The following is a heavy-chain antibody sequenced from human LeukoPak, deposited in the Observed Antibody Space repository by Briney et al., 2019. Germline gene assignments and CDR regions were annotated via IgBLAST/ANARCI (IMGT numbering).Heavy chain of an antibody. J-gene: IGHJ5*02. CDR2: IYYSGNT. Sequence: SETLSLTCTVSGGSISAYYWSWIRQPPGKGLEWIGHIYYSGNTRYNPSLKSRVTISVDTSKNQFSLKVSSVTAADTAVYYCARVQGQQLVEWFDPWGQGTLVTVSS. V-gene: IGHV4-59*01. CDR1: GGSISAYY. CDR3: ARVQGQQLVEWFDP. D-gene: IGHD6-13*01.